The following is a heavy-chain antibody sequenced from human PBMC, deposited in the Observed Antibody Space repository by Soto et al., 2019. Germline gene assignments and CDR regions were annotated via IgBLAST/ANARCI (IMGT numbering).Heavy chain of an antibody. CDR2: ISGSGGST. J-gene: IGHJ4*02. CDR1: VFTFSSYA. Sequence: GGSLRLCCAASVFTFSSYAMIWVRQAPGKGLEWVSAISGSGGSTYYADSVKGRFTISRDNSKNTLYLQMNSLRAEDTAVYYCAKDPSNLGRWGQGTLVTVSS. CDR3: AKDPSNLGR. D-gene: IGHD2-8*01. V-gene: IGHV3-23*01.